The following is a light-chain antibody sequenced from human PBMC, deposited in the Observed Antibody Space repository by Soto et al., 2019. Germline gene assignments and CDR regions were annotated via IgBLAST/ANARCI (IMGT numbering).Light chain of an antibody. CDR3: QHFGGTTFT. CDR1: QTIRNK. J-gene: IGKJ5*01. V-gene: IGKV3-20*01. CDR2: GAS. Sequence: EIVMTQSPATVSVSPVERATLSCRASQTIRNKLAWYQQTPGQAPRLLIYGASTRATGIPDRFSGSGSGTHFTLTISRLEPGDFAVYYCQHFGGTTFTFGQGTRLEIK.